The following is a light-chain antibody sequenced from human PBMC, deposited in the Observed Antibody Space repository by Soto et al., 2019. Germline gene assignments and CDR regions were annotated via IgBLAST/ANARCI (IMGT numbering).Light chain of an antibody. CDR2: EVS. CDR1: SSDVGGYNY. J-gene: IGLJ3*02. V-gene: IGLV2-14*01. CDR3: SSYTSSSTRV. Sequence: QSALTQPASVSGSPGQSITISCTGTSSDVGGYNYVSWYQQHPGKAPKLMIYEVSNRPSGVSNRFSVSKSGNTASLTISGLQAEDEADYYCSSYTSSSTRVFGGGTKVTVL.